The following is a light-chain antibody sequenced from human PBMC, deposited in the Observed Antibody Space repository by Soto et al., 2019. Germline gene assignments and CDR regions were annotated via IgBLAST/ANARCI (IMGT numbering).Light chain of an antibody. J-gene: IGLJ3*02. CDR2: GNN. CDR3: QSYDSSLSGSRV. Sequence: QSVRTQPPSVSGAPGQRVTISCTGSSSNIGAGYDVHWYQQLPGTAPKLLIYGNNNRPSGVPDRFSGSKSGTSASLAITGLQAEDEADYYCQSYDSSLSGSRVFGGGTKLTVL. CDR1: SSNIGAGYD. V-gene: IGLV1-40*01.